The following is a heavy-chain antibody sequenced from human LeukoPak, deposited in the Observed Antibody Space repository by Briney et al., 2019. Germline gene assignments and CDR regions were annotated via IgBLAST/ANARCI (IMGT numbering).Heavy chain of an antibody. Sequence: ASVKVSCKASGYTFTSYGISWVRQAPGQGLEWMGWISAYNGNTNYAQKLQGRVTMTTDTSTSTAYMELRSLRSDDTAVYYCARATVTYYYYYGMDVWGQGTTITVSS. V-gene: IGHV1-18*01. CDR2: ISAYNGNT. CDR1: GYTFTSYG. D-gene: IGHD4-11*01. CDR3: ARATVTYYYYYGMDV. J-gene: IGHJ6*02.